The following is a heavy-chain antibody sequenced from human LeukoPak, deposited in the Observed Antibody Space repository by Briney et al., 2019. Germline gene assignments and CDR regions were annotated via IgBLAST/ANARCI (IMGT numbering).Heavy chain of an antibody. V-gene: IGHV6-1*01. CDR3: ARGQYSAHDY. CDR2: TYYRSKWYN. Sequence: SQTLSLTCAISGDSVSRNSVAWNWIRQSPSRGLEWLGRTYYRSKWYNDYAVSVRSRININPDTSKNQFSLQLNFVTPEDTAVYYCARGQYSAHDYWGQGTLVTVSS. CDR1: GDSVSRNSVA. J-gene: IGHJ4*02. D-gene: IGHD4-11*01.